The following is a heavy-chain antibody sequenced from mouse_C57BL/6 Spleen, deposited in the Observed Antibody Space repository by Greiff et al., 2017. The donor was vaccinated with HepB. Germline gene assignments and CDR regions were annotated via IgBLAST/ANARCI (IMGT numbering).Heavy chain of an antibody. Sequence: LVESGAELARPGASVKMSCKASGYTFTSYTMHWVKQRPGQGLEWIGYINPSSGYTKYNQKFKDKATLTADKSSSTAYMQLSSLTSEDSAVYYCARGWLPLYYAMDYWGQGTSVTVSS. D-gene: IGHD2-2*01. CDR2: INPSSGYT. V-gene: IGHV1-4*01. CDR1: GYTFTSYT. CDR3: ARGWLPLYYAMDY. J-gene: IGHJ4*01.